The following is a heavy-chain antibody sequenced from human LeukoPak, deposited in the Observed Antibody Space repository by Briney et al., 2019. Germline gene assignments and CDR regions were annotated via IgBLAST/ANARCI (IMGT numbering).Heavy chain of an antibody. V-gene: IGHV4-59*01. CDR1: GGSISSYY. CDR3: ARNRETRCTIFGVVIPYEFDAFDI. CDR2: IYYSGST. Sequence: SETLSLTCTVSGGSISSYYWSWIRQPPGKGLEWIGYIYYSGSTNYNPSLKSRVTISVDTSKNQFSLKLSSVTAADTAVYYCARNRETRCTIFGVVIPYEFDAFDIWGQGTMVTVSS. D-gene: IGHD3-3*01. J-gene: IGHJ3*02.